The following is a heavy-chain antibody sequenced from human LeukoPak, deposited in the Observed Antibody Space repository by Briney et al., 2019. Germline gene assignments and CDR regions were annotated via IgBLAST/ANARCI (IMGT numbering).Heavy chain of an antibody. D-gene: IGHD3-3*01. Sequence: PSETLSLTCTVSGGSISSSSYYWGWIRQPPGKGLEWIGSIYYSGSTYYNPSLKSRVTISVDTSKNQFSLKLSSVTAADTVVYYCARQKIFWSGYYPDYWGQGTLVTVSS. CDR3: ARQKIFWSGYYPDY. CDR1: GGSISSSSYY. V-gene: IGHV4-39*01. J-gene: IGHJ4*02. CDR2: IYYSGST.